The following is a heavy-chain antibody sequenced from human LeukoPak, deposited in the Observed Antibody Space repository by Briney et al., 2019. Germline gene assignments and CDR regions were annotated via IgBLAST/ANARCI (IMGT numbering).Heavy chain of an antibody. V-gene: IGHV3-48*04. Sequence: GGSLRLSCAASGFTFSSYSMNWVRQAPGKGLEWVSYISSSSSTIYYADSVKGRLTISRDNAKNSLYLQMNSLRAEDTAVYYCARGPLFDWLFYFDYWGQGTLVTVSS. CDR1: GFTFSSYS. D-gene: IGHD3-9*01. J-gene: IGHJ4*02. CDR2: ISSSSSTI. CDR3: ARGPLFDWLFYFDY.